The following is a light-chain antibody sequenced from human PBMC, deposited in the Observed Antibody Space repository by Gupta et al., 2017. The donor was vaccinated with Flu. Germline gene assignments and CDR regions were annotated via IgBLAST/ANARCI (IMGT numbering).Light chain of an antibody. CDR3: QREDKRGQT. Sequence: DIVMTQSPDSLAVSLGERATINCKSSQRVLYSSDNKNYLAWYQQKPGQPPELLIYWASTRESGVPDRFSGSGSGTDFTLTISSLQAEDVTLYYCQREDKRGQTFGQGTKVEIK. CDR1: QRVLYSSDNKNY. J-gene: IGKJ1*01. CDR2: WAS. V-gene: IGKV4-1*01.